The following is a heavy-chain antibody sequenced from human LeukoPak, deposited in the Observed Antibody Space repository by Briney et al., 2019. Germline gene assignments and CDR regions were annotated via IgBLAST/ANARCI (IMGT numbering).Heavy chain of an antibody. V-gene: IGHV4-39*01. CDR3: ARRLRDYDSSGYYPRAFDI. J-gene: IGHJ3*02. Sequence: SETLSFTCTVSGGSISSNSYYWGWIRQPPGKGLEWIGSIYYSGSTYYNPSLKSRVTISVDTSKNQFSLKLSSVTAADTAVYYCARRLRDYDSSGYYPRAFDIWGQGTMVTVSS. CDR2: IYYSGST. CDR1: GGSISSNSYY. D-gene: IGHD3-22*01.